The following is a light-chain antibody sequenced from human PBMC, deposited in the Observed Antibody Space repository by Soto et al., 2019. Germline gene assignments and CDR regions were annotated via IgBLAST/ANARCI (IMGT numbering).Light chain of an antibody. V-gene: IGKV3-15*01. CDR2: DAS. Sequence: EIVMTHSPATLSVSPVESATLYWKASQIVSSDLAWHQQKPGQDPRLLMYDASTRAAGIPTRFSGSGSGTEFTLTISSLQSEDFAVYYCQQYYNWPRTCGHGTRLEIK. J-gene: IGKJ5*01. CDR3: QQYYNWPRT. CDR1: QIVSSD.